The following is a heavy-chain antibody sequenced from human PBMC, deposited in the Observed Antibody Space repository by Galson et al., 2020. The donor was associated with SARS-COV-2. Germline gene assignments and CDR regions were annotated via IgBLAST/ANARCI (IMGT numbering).Heavy chain of an antibody. CDR3: TKFSYDSGGYKGFDY. J-gene: IGHJ4*02. CDR2: IKSKTDGGTT. D-gene: IGHD3-22*01. V-gene: IGHV3-15*01. Sequence: TGGSLRLSCQASGFTFSNAWMRCVRQPPGKGLEWVGRIKSKTDGGTTDHAAHVKGRLTISRDDSKNTLYLQMNSLKTEDTGVYYCTKFSYDSGGYKGFDYCGQGTLVTVSS. CDR1: GFTFSNAW.